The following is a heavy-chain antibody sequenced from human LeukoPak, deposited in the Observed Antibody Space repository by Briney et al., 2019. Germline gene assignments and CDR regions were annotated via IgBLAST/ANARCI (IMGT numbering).Heavy chain of an antibody. CDR2: IIPIFGTA. V-gene: IGHV1-69*13. CDR1: GYTFTIYA. Sequence: SVKVSCKASGYTFTIYAISWVRQAPGQGLEWMGGIIPIFGTANYAQKFQGRVTITADESTSTAYMELSSLRSEDTAVYYCARGLGIRRGSDYWGQGTLVTVSS. D-gene: IGHD1-14*01. CDR3: ARGLGIRRGSDY. J-gene: IGHJ4*02.